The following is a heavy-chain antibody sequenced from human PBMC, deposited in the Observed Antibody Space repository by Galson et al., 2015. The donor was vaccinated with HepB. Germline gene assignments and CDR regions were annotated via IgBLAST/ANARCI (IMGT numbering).Heavy chain of an antibody. D-gene: IGHD6-13*01. V-gene: IGHV4-30-2*01. Sequence: TLSLTCAVSGGSISSGGYSWSWIRQPPGKGLEWIGYIYHSGSTYYNPSLKSRVTISVDRSKNQFSLKLSSVTAADTAVYYCARGGAAAAGLFDYWGQGTLVTVSS. CDR3: ARGGAAAAGLFDY. CDR1: GGSISSGGYS. J-gene: IGHJ4*02. CDR2: IYHSGST.